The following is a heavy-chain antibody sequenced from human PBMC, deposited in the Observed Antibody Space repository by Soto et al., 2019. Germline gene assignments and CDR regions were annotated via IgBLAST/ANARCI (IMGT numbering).Heavy chain of an antibody. CDR3: TALAAVAVYAFDI. Sequence: GGSLRLSCAASGFTFSNAWMSWVRQAPGKGLEWVGRIKSKTDGGTTDYAAPVKGRFTISRDDSKNTLYLQMNSLKTEDTAVYYCTALAAVAVYAFDIWGQGTMVTVSS. CDR1: GFTFSNAW. CDR2: IKSKTDGGTT. J-gene: IGHJ3*02. D-gene: IGHD6-19*01. V-gene: IGHV3-15*01.